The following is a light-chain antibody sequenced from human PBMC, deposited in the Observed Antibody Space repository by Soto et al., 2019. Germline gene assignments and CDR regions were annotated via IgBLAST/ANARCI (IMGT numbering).Light chain of an antibody. CDR1: QDINSY. CDR2: KAS. J-gene: IGKJ1*01. Sequence: DIQMTQSPSTLSGSVGDRVTITCRASQDINSYLAWYQQKPGKAPKLLIYKASTLKSGVPSRFSGSGSGTEFTLTISSLQPDDFATYYCQHYNSYSEAFGQGTKVDIK. CDR3: QHYNSYSEA. V-gene: IGKV1-5*03.